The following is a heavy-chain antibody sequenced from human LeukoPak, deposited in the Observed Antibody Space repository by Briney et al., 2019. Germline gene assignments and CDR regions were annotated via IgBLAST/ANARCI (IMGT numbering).Heavy chain of an antibody. J-gene: IGHJ4*02. V-gene: IGHV3-23*01. CDR3: AKAISCSDGTCSFSDY. D-gene: IGHD2-15*01. CDR1: GFTFSSYA. Sequence: PGGSLRLSCAASGFTFSSYAMSWVRQAPGQGLEWVSAISGSGSSTYYADSVKGRFTISRDNSKNTLYLQVNSLRAEDTAVFYCAKAISCSDGTCSFSDYWGQGALVTVSS. CDR2: ISGSGSST.